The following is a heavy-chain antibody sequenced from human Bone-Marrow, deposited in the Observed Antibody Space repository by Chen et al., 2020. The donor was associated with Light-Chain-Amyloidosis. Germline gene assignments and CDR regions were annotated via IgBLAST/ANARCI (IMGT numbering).Heavy chain of an antibody. Sequence: EVQLVESGGGLVQPGGSLRRSCAASGFTFNDYWMHWVRQVPGKGLVWVARIKSDGSATNYADSVKGRFTVSRDNAKNTLYLQMKSLRAEDTAVYYCTRGDCTSTSCFLDFWGQGTLVTVSS. CDR3: TRGDCTSTSCFLDF. J-gene: IGHJ4*02. CDR2: IKSDGSAT. V-gene: IGHV3-74*01. CDR1: GFTFNDYW. D-gene: IGHD2-2*01.